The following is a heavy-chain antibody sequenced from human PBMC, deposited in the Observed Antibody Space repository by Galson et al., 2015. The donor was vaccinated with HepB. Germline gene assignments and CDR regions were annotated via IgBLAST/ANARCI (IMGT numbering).Heavy chain of an antibody. D-gene: IGHD1-26*01. Sequence: SLRLSCAASGFLVRNNYMSWVRQAPGKGLEWVSVMYTGGATYYADSVKGRFTISRDNSENTVHLQMNSLRGEDTAMYYCARDRPWQSGSYLAGDAFDIWGQGTMVSVSS. CDR2: MYTGGAT. V-gene: IGHV3-66*01. CDR3: ARDRPWQSGSYLAGDAFDI. J-gene: IGHJ3*02. CDR1: GFLVRNNY.